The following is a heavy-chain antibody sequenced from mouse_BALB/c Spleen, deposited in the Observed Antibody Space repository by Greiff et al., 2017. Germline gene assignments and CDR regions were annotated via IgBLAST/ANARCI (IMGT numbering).Heavy chain of an antibody. CDR3: ARWRDTATDMDY. CDR1: GYTFTSYW. D-gene: IGHD1-2*01. CDR2: IYPGDGDT. Sequence: QVQLQQSGAELARPGASVTLSCKASGYTFTSYWMQWVKQRPGRGLEWIGAIYPGDGDTRYTQKFKGKATLTADKSSSTAYMQLSSLASEDSAVYYCARWRDTATDMDYWGQGTSVTVSS. V-gene: IGHV1-87*01. J-gene: IGHJ4*01.